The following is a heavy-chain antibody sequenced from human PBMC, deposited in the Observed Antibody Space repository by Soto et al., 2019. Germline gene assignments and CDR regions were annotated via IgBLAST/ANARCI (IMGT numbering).Heavy chain of an antibody. CDR1: GGSISSYY. CDR3: ARSEREMATIPFDY. Sequence: SETLSLTCTVSGGSISSYYWSWIRQPPGKGLEWIGYIYYSGSTDYNPSLKGRVTISVDTSKNQFSLKLSSVTAADTAVYYCARSEREMATIPFDYWGQGTLVTVSS. D-gene: IGHD5-12*01. CDR2: IYYSGST. V-gene: IGHV4-59*01. J-gene: IGHJ4*02.